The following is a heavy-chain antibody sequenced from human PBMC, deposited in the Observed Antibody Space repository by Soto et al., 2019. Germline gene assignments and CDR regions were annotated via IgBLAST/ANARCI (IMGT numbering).Heavy chain of an antibody. CDR2: ISTYNIDT. V-gene: IGHV1-18*01. CDR1: GYTFTSYG. D-gene: IGHD5-18*01. Sequence: QVHLVQSGAEVQKPGASLKVSCKTSGYTFTSYGIVWVRQATGQGLEWMGRISTYNIDTKYAQKFKGRVTMSTDTSTTTAYMELTSLTSDDTAMYYCARGGFAYGYLDFWGQGTLATVSS. CDR3: ARGGFAYGYLDF. J-gene: IGHJ4*02.